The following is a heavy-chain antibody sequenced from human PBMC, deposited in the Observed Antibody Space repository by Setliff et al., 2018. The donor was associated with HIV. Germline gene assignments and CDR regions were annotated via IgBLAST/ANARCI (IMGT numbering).Heavy chain of an antibody. Sequence: ASVKVSCKASGYTFTGYYMHWVRQAPGQGLEWMGWINPNSGGTNYAQKFQGRVTMTRDTSISTAYMELSRLRSDDTAVYYCARMELYCSSSGCYEYSYYGMDVWGQGTTVTVSS. J-gene: IGHJ6*02. CDR1: GYTFTGYY. CDR2: INPNSGGT. V-gene: IGHV1-2*02. CDR3: ARMELYCSSSGCYEYSYYGMDV. D-gene: IGHD2-2*01.